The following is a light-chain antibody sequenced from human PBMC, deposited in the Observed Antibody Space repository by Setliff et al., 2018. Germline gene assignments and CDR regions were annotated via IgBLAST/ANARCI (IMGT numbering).Light chain of an antibody. Sequence: QSVLTQPASVSGSPGQSITISCSGTSSDVGSYDLVSWYRQHPGKAPKLIIYGVSDRPSGVSSRFSGSKSGNTAYLTISGLQTEDEAEYYCNAYASDTTYVFGSGTKVTVL. V-gene: IGLV2-14*03. CDR1: SSDVGSYDL. J-gene: IGLJ1*01. CDR2: GVS. CDR3: NAYASDTTYV.